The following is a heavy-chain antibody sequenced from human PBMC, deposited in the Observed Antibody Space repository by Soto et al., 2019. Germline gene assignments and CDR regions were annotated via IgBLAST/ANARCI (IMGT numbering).Heavy chain of an antibody. J-gene: IGHJ3*02. CDR2: ISAYNGNT. D-gene: IGHD3-16*02. Sequence: QVQLVQSGAEVKKPGASVKVSCKASGYTFTSYGISWVRQAPGQGLEWMGWISAYNGNTNYAQKLQGRVTMTTDTSTSTAYMELRSLRSDDTAVYYCARVGDYDYVWGSYRRGAFDIWGQGTMVTVSS. CDR1: GYTFTSYG. CDR3: ARVGDYDYVWGSYRRGAFDI. V-gene: IGHV1-18*01.